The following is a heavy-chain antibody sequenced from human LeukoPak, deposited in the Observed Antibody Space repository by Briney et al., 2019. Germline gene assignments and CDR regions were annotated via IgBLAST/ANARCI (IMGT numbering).Heavy chain of an antibody. D-gene: IGHD3-22*01. CDR3: ARGYYYDSSGYYY. CDR1: GFTFSSYR. CDR2: ISSSSTYI. J-gene: IGHJ4*02. V-gene: IGHV3-21*01. Sequence: GGSLRLPCAASGFTFSSYRMNWVRQAPGKGLEWVSSISSSSTYIYYADSVKGRFTISRDNAKNSLYLQMNSLRAEDTAVYYCARGYYYDSSGYYYWGQGTLVTVSS.